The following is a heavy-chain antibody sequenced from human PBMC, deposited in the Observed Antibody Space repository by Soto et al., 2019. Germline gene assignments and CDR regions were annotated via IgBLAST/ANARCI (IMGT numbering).Heavy chain of an antibody. CDR1: GGTYSSYA. V-gene: IGHV1-69*06. D-gene: IGHD3-22*01. J-gene: IGHJ3*02. CDR3: ARARSGYYYTDAFDI. Sequence: ASVKVSCKSSGGTYSSYAISWVRQAQGQGLEWMGGIIPIFGTANYAQKFQGRVTITADKSTSTAYMELSSLRSEDTAVYYCARARSGYYYTDAFDIWGQGTMVTVSS. CDR2: IIPIFGTA.